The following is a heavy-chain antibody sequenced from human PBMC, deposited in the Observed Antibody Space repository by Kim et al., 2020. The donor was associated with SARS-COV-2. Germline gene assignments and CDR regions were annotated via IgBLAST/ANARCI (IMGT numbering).Heavy chain of an antibody. J-gene: IGHJ5*02. CDR2: ISYEGSTQ. Sequence: GGSLRLSCAASGFNFSSHVMHWVRQAPGKGLEWVSLISYEGSTQKYTDSVKGRFTVSRDNSKNTLFLQMNSLRPEDTAVYYCARNLVGDTDLGPWGQGTLVTVS. CDR3: ARNLVGDTDLGP. D-gene: IGHD1-26*01. CDR1: GFNFSSHV. V-gene: IGHV3-30*03.